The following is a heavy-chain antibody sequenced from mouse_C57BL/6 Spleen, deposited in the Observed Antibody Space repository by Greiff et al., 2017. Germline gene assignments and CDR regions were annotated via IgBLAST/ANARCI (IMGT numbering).Heavy chain of an antibody. J-gene: IGHJ2*01. CDR2: ISDGGSYT. D-gene: IGHD4-1*01. CDR3: ARDPNGYFDY. Sequence: EVMLVESGGGLVKPGGSLKLSCAASGFTFSSYAMSWVRQTPEKRLEWVATISDGGSYTYYPDNVKGRFTISRDNAKNNLYLQMSHLKSEDTAMYYCARDPNGYFDYWDQGTTLTVSS. V-gene: IGHV5-4*01. CDR1: GFTFSSYA.